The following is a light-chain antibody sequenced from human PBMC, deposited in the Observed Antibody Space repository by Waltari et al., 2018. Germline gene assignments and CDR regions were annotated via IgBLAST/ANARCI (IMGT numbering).Light chain of an antibody. Sequence: QSVLTQPPSVSGAPGQRVPISCPGRGSNLGAGYDVPWYQQHPGKAPKLLIYGTSTRPPGVPDRFFGSQSGTSASLAITALQAEDEAEYYCQSYDTSLSVVFGGGTKLTVL. CDR3: QSYDTSLSVV. CDR2: GTS. V-gene: IGLV1-40*01. J-gene: IGLJ2*01. CDR1: GSNLGAGYD.